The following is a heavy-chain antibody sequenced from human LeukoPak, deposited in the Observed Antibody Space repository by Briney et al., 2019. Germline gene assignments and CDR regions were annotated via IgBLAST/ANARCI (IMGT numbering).Heavy chain of an antibody. J-gene: IGHJ2*01. Sequence: SETLTLTCAVYGGSFSGYYWSWLRQPPGKGLAWIGEINHSGSTNYNPSLKSRVTISVDTSKNKFSLKLSSVTAADTAVYYCARGHRLLSRYFDLWGRGTLVTVSS. D-gene: IGHD2/OR15-2a*01. CDR1: GGSFSGYY. CDR2: INHSGST. V-gene: IGHV4-34*01. CDR3: ARGHRLLSRYFDL.